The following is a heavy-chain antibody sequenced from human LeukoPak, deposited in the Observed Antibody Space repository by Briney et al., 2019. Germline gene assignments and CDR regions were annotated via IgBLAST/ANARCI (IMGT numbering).Heavy chain of an antibody. CDR3: AKPNSKSRGY. CDR1: GFTFSSYS. D-gene: IGHD4-11*01. CDR2: ISSSSSYI. Sequence: GGSLRLSCAASGFTFSSYSMNWVRQAPGKGLEWVSSISSSSSYIYYADSVKGRFTISRDNSKNTLYLQMNSLRAEDTAVYYCAKPNSKSRGYWGQGTLVTVSS. V-gene: IGHV3-21*04. J-gene: IGHJ4*02.